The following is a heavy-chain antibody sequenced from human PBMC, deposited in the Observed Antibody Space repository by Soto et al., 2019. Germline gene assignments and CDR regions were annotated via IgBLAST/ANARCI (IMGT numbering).Heavy chain of an antibody. V-gene: IGHV4-34*01. J-gene: IGHJ4*02. Sequence: QVQLQQWGAGLLKPSETLSLTCAVYGGSFSGYYWSWIRQPPGKGLEWIGEINHSGSTNYNPSLKSRVTISVDTSKNKFALNLRSVTAADTALYYCARAPPDYSSSGNYFDYWGQGTLVTVSS. CDR3: ARAPPDYSSSGNYFDY. CDR1: GGSFSGYY. D-gene: IGHD6-13*01. CDR2: INHSGST.